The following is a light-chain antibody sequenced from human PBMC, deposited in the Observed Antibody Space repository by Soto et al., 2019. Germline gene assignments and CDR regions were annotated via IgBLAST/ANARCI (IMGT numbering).Light chain of an antibody. V-gene: IGKV1-39*01. CDR1: QTISRY. Sequence: DISLTQSPSSLSASVGDSVTITCRASQTISRYLNWYQQRPGKAPSLLIYATFNLQTVVPSRFSGSGSGTDFTLSITGLQPEDFATYYCQQTYDTLFSFGPGTTLDLK. CDR3: QQTYDTLFS. J-gene: IGKJ3*01. CDR2: ATF.